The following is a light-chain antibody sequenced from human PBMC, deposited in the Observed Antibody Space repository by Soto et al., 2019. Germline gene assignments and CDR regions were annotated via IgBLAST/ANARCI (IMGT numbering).Light chain of an antibody. CDR3: TSYTSSNSHVL. Sequence: QSALTQPASVSGSPGQSITISCTGTTSDVGDYDYVSWYQQLPGKAPKLMIYDVSDRPSGVSNRFSGSKSGNTASLTISGLQAEDEADYYCTSYTSSNSHVLFGGGTKLTVL. V-gene: IGLV2-14*01. J-gene: IGLJ2*01. CDR1: TSDVGDYDY. CDR2: DVS.